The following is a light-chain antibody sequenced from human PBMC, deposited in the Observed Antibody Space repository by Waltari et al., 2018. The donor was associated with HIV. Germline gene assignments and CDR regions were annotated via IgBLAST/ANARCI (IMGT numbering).Light chain of an antibody. CDR3: QVWDSSSDHVV. CDR1: NIGSKS. J-gene: IGLJ2*01. V-gene: IGLV3-21*04. CDR2: DDS. Sequence: SYVLTQPPSVSVAPGKTARITCGGNNIGSKSVHWYQQKPGQAPVLVSYDDSDRPPGIPERFSGSNSGNTATLTISRVEAGDEADYYCQVWDSSSDHVVFGGGTKLTVL.